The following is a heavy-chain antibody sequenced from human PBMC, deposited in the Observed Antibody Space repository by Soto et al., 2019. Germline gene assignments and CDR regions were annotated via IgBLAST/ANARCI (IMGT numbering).Heavy chain of an antibody. J-gene: IGHJ3*02. CDR3: ARGAGYSGYGTDAFDI. CDR1: GYTFASYA. V-gene: IGHV1-3*01. Sequence: ASVKVSCKASGYTFASYAMHWVRQAPGQRLEWMGWINAGNGNTKYSQKFQGRVTITRDTSASTAYMELSSLRSEDTAVYYCARGAGYSGYGTDAFDIWGQGKMVTVSS. CDR2: INAGNGNT. D-gene: IGHD5-12*01.